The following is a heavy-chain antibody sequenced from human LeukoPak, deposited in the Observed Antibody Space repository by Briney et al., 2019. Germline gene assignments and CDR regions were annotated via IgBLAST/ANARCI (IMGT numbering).Heavy chain of an antibody. CDR2: INHSGST. J-gene: IGHJ6*02. V-gene: IGHV4-34*01. Sequence: SETLSLTCAVYGGSFSGYYWSWIRQPPGKGLEWIGEINHSGSTNYNPSLKSRVTISVDTSKNQFSLKLSSVTAADTAVYYCASDHSPPRVRPYYYGMDVWGQGTTVTVSS. CDR1: GGSFSGYY. CDR3: ASDHSPPRVRPYYYGMDV. D-gene: IGHD4-11*01.